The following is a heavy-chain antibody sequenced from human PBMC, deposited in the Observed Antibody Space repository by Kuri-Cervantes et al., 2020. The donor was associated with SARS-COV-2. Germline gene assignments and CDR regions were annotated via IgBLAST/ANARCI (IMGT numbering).Heavy chain of an antibody. J-gene: IGHJ6*02. Sequence: GGSLRLSCLASGFTFSSYVMSWVRQAPGKGLEWVSAISGSGSSTYYSDSVKGRFTISRDKSKNTAYLQMNSLKTEDTAVYYCTSNDPRRAYYYYGMDVWGQGTTVTVSS. D-gene: IGHD1-1*01. V-gene: IGHV3-23*01. CDR2: ISGSGSST. CDR3: TSNDPRRAYYYYGMDV. CDR1: GFTFSSYV.